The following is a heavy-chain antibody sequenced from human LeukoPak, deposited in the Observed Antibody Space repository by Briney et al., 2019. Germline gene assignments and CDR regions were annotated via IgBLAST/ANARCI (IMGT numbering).Heavy chain of an antibody. CDR3: ARGRKYTSGYRVTELGSGYSDY. J-gene: IGHJ4*02. D-gene: IGHD5-18*01. CDR1: GGSFSGYY. CDR2: INHSGST. V-gene: IGHV4-34*01. Sequence: SETLSLTCAVYGGSFSGYYWSWIRQPPGKGLEWIGEINHSGSTNYSPSLKSRVTISVDTSKDQFSLKLSSVTAADTAVYYCARGRKYTSGYRVTELGSGYSDYWGQGTLVTVSS.